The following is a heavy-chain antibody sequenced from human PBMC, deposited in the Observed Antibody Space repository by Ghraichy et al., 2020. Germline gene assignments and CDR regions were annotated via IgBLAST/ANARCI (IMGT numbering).Heavy chain of an antibody. CDR2: ISYDGSNG. V-gene: IGHV3-30*18. CDR3: AKPPTLIGNAY. Sequence: GGSLRLSCVASGFTFSDYGMHWVCQAPGKGLEWVTFISYDGSNGYYADSVKGRFTVSRDNSKSTLFLQMSSLRHEDTAVYYCAKPPTLIGNAYWGQGTLVSVSS. J-gene: IGHJ4*02. CDR1: GFTFSDYG. D-gene: IGHD1-26*01.